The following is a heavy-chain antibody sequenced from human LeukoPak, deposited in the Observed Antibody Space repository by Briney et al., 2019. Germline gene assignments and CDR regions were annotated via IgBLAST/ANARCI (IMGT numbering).Heavy chain of an antibody. Sequence: GGSLRLSCAASGFTFTSYGFHWVRQAPGKALEWVAFMSYNGNKKYGDSVKGRFTISRDNAKNTLHLQMNGLRPDDTAVYYCARHRSGWLQSSFDYWGQGTLVTVSS. V-gene: IGHV3-30*03. CDR1: GFTFTSYG. J-gene: IGHJ4*02. D-gene: IGHD5-24*01. CDR3: ARHRSGWLQSSFDY. CDR2: MSYNGNK.